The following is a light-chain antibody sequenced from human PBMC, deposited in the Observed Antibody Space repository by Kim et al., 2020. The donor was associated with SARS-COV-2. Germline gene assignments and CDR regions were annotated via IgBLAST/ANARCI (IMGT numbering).Light chain of an antibody. CDR1: QSVSSN. V-gene: IGKV3-15*01. Sequence: SPGETATLSCRASQSVSSNVAWYQQKPGQAPRLLIYGAPTRATGIPARFSGSGSGTDFTLTTSSLQSEDLAVYHCQQYDDWPPWTFGQGTKVDIK. J-gene: IGKJ1*01. CDR3: QQYDDWPPWT. CDR2: GAP.